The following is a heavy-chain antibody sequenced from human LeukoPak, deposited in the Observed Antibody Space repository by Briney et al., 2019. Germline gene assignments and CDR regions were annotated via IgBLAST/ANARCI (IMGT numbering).Heavy chain of an antibody. CDR1: GFTVSSNY. CDR2: IYSGGST. D-gene: IGHD3-22*01. J-gene: IGHJ5*02. V-gene: IGHV3-53*04. Sequence: PGGSLRLSCAASGFTVSSNYMSWVRQAPGKGLEGVSVIYSGGSTYYADSVKGRFTISRHNSKNTLYLQMNSLRAEDTAVYYCARDVGASSSGYYNHWGQGTLVTVSS. CDR3: ARDVGASSSGYYNH.